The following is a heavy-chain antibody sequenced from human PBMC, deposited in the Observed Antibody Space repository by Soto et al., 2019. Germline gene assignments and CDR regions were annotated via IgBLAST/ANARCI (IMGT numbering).Heavy chain of an antibody. D-gene: IGHD3-3*01. V-gene: IGHV1-3*01. J-gene: IGHJ6*02. CDR2: INAGNGNT. Sequence: ASVKVSCKASGYAFTSYAMHWVRQAPRQRLEWMGWINAGNGNTKYSQKFQGRVTITRDTSASTAYMELSSLRSEDTAVYYCARERLRFLEWSSKPAYYYGMDVWGQGTTVTVSS. CDR1: GYAFTSYA. CDR3: ARERLRFLEWSSKPAYYYGMDV.